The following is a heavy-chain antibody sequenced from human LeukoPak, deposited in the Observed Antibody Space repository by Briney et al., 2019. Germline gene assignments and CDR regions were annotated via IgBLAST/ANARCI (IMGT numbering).Heavy chain of an antibody. CDR2: IYYSGST. CDR3: ARETYYDILTGYLASYYFDY. Sequence: SETLSLTCTVSGGSISSSYYYWGWIRQPPGKGLEWIGSIYYSGSTYYNPSLKSRVTISVDTSKNQLSLKLSSVTAADTAVYYCARETYYDILTGYLASYYFDYWGQGTLVTVSS. D-gene: IGHD3-9*01. V-gene: IGHV4-39*07. CDR1: GGSISSSYYY. J-gene: IGHJ4*02.